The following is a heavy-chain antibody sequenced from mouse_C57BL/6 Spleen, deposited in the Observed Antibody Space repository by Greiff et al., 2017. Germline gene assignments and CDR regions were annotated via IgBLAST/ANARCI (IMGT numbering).Heavy chain of an antibody. D-gene: IGHD3-2*02. Sequence: QVHVKQSGAELVRPGASVTLSCKASGYTFTDYEMHWVKQTPVHGLEWIGAIDPETGGTAYNQKFKGKAILTADKSSSTAYMELRSLTSEDSAVYYCTRYSSGLYAMDYWGQGTSVTVSS. CDR2: IDPETGGT. CDR1: GYTFTDYE. J-gene: IGHJ4*01. CDR3: TRYSSGLYAMDY. V-gene: IGHV1-15*01.